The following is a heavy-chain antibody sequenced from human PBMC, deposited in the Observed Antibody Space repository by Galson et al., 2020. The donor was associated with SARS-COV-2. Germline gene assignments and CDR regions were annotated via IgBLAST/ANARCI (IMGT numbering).Heavy chain of an antibody. Sequence: GESLKISCAASGFTFSNYVMHWVRQAPGKGPEWVAVISSDGSNSFYADSLKGRFTISRDNSKSTLYLQMNSLRAEDTAVYYCARGGEWELPYYFDYWGKGALVTVSS. V-gene: IGHV3-30*04. CDR2: ISSDGSNS. CDR3: ARGGEWELPYYFDY. J-gene: IGHJ4*02. D-gene: IGHD1-26*01. CDR1: GFTFSNYV.